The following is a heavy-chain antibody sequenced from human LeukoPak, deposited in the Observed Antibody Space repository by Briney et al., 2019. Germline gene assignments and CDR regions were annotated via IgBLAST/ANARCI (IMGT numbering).Heavy chain of an antibody. D-gene: IGHD3-22*01. V-gene: IGHV1-18*01. CDR2: ISAYNGNT. Sequence: GASVKVSCKASGYTFTSYGISWVRLAPGQGLEWMGWISAYNGNTNYAQKLQGRVTMTTDTSTSTAYMELRSLRSDDTDVYYCARVRPTTYSSGYYYVDYWGQGTLVTVSS. J-gene: IGHJ4*02. CDR3: ARVRPTTYSSGYYYVDY. CDR1: GYTFTSYG.